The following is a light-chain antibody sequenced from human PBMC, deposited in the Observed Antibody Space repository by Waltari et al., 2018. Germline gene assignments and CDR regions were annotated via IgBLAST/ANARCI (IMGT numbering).Light chain of an antibody. Sequence: YELTQAPSVSVSPGQTAIITCSGHELGVRCAAWYQQKAGQSPVLLIYQDNKRPSGIPERFSGSNSGNTATLTISGTQTMDEADYYCQAWDNSLEVFGPGTKVTVL. V-gene: IGLV3-1*01. CDR2: QDN. CDR3: QAWDNSLEV. J-gene: IGLJ1*01. CDR1: ELGVRC.